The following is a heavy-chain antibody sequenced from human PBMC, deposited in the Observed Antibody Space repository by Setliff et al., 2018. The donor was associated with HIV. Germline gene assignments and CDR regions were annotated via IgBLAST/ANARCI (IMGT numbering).Heavy chain of an antibody. CDR3: ARRRDGYNSAPWRNDY. Sequence: SETLSLTCTVSDASITADTFYWNWLRQPPGKGPEWIGYIHNSGTTHYNPAFESRVTISVDTSKNQFSLKLSSVTAADTAVYYCARRRDGYNSAPWRNDYWGQGTLVTVSS. CDR2: IHNSGTT. D-gene: IGHD5-12*01. V-gene: IGHV4-30-4*08. CDR1: DASITADTFY. J-gene: IGHJ4*02.